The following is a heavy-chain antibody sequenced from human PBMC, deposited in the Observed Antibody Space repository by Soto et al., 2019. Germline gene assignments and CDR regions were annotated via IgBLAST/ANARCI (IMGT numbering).Heavy chain of an antibody. CDR3: ARAVVRDTAMVTDPIYYYYYGMDV. CDR1: GESFSGYY. D-gene: IGHD5-18*01. CDR2: INHSGST. Sequence: SETLSLTCAVYGESFSGYYGSWILLRPGKGLEWIGEINHSGSTNYNPSLQSRVTISVDTSKNQFSLKLSSVTAADTAVYYCARAVVRDTAMVTDPIYYYYYGMDVWGQGTTVTVSS. J-gene: IGHJ6*02. V-gene: IGHV4-34*01.